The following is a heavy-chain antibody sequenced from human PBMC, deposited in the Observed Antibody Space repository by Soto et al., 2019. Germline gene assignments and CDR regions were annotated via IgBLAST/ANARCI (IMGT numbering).Heavy chain of an antibody. Sequence: GGSLRLSCTASGFTFSRHAMTWVRQAPGKGLEWVSGLSDSGGSIYYADSVKGRFTISRDNSMNTLYLQMNTLRAEDTAIYYCAKVSSSWYAGFFDRWGQGTLVTVSS. D-gene: IGHD6-13*01. CDR3: AKVSSSWYAGFFDR. J-gene: IGHJ4*02. CDR1: GFTFSRHA. CDR2: LSDSGGSI. V-gene: IGHV3-23*01.